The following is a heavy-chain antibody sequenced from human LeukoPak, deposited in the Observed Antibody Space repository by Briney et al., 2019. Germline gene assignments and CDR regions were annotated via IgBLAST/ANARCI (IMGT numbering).Heavy chain of an antibody. D-gene: IGHD4-23*01. J-gene: IGHJ4*02. CDR1: GGSISSGGYS. CDR3: ARFLDGGNSPTFDY. V-gene: IGHV4-30-2*01. CDR2: IYHSGST. Sequence: SQTLSLTCAVSGGSISSGGYSWSWIRQPPGKGLEWIGYIYHSGSTYYNPSLKSRVTISVDKSKNQFSLKLSSVTAADTAVYYCARFLDGGNSPTFDYWGQGTLVTVSS.